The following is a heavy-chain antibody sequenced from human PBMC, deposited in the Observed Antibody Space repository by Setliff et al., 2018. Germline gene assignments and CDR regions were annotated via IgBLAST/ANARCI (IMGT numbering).Heavy chain of an antibody. D-gene: IGHD1-26*01. J-gene: IGHJ4*02. CDR1: GFTFSNYW. CDR2: IKQDGSES. V-gene: IGHV3-7*01. Sequence: GGSLRLSCAVSGFTFSNYWMTWVRQAPGKGLEWVANIKQDGSESYYVDSVKGRFTISRDNSENTLYLQMNSLRAEDTAVYYCAKDGASGTYAYWGQGTLVTVSS. CDR3: AKDGASGTYAY.